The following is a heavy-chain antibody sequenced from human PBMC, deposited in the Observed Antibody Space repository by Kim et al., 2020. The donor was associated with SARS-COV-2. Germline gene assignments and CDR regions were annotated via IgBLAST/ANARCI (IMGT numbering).Heavy chain of an antibody. J-gene: IGHJ4*02. CDR3: AKGYTSGYNYLFQY. V-gene: IGHV3-23*01. D-gene: IGHD3-22*01. Sequence: ADAVKGRFTISRDSSRNTVNLQMNSLRAEDTAVYNCAKGYTSGYNYLFQYWGQGTLVTVSS.